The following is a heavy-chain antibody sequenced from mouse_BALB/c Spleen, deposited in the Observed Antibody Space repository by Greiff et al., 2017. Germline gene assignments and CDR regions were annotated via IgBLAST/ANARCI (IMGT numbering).Heavy chain of an antibody. V-gene: IGHV14-3*02. CDR2: IDPANGNT. D-gene: IGHD2-4*01. CDR1: GFNIKDTY. J-gene: IGHJ4*01. CDR3: ASFDYEDYYAMDY. Sequence: VQLQQSGAELVKPGASVKLSCTASGFNIKDTYMHWVKQRPEQGLEWIGRIDPANGNTKYDPKFQGKATITADTSSNTAYLQLSSLTSEDTAVYYCASFDYEDYYAMDYWGQGTSVTVSS.